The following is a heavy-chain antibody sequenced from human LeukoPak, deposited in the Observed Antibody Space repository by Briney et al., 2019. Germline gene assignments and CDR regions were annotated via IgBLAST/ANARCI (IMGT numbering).Heavy chain of an antibody. CDR2: IIPIFGTA. CDR1: GGTFSSYA. J-gene: IGHJ4*02. CDR3: AREDGVGYDILTGYYPIVY. V-gene: IGHV1-69*05. D-gene: IGHD3-9*01. Sequence: SVRVSCKASGGTFSSYAISWVRQAPGQGLEWMGRIIPIFGTANYAQKFQGRVTITTAESTSTAYMELSSLRSEDTAVYYCAREDGVGYDILTGYYPIVYWGQGTLVTVSS.